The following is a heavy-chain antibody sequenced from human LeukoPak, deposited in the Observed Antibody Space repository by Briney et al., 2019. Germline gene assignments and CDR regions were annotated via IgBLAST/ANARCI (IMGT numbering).Heavy chain of an antibody. J-gene: IGHJ5*02. Sequence: SETLSLTCTVSGGSISSSSYYWGWIRQPPGKGLEWIGSIYYSGSTYYNPSLKSRVTIAVDTSQNQFSLKLSSVTAAATAVYYCARHILTPQDTWFAPWGQGTLVTVSS. CDR2: IYYSGST. D-gene: IGHD2-21*01. V-gene: IGHV4-39*01. CDR3: ARHILTPQDTWFAP. CDR1: GGSISSSSYY.